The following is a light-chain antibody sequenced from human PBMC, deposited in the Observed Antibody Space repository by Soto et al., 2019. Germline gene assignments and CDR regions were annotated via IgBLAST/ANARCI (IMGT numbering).Light chain of an antibody. CDR2: AAS. CDR1: QGISNY. Sequence: IQMTQSPSSLSASVGDRVTITWRASQGISNYLAWYHQKPGKVPKLLIYAASTLQSGVPSRFSGSGSGTDFTHTISSLQPEDVATYYCQKYNSAPPPLTFGGGTKVEIK. CDR3: QKYNSAPPPLT. V-gene: IGKV1-27*01. J-gene: IGKJ4*01.